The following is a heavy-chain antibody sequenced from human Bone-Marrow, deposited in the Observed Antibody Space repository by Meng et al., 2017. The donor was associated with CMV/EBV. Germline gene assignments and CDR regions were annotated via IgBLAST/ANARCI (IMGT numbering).Heavy chain of an antibody. D-gene: IGHD2-15*01. CDR1: IPSSSYD. J-gene: IGHJ4*02. CDR2: IYYSGSA. CDR3: ARESYCSGGSCYSGVDY. Sequence: IPSSSYDGGWIRQRPGKGVELIGSIYYSGSAYYNPSLKSRVTISVDTSKNLFCLRLSSVTAADTAVYYCARESYCSGGSCYSGVDYWGQGTLVTVSS. V-gene: IGHV4-39*07.